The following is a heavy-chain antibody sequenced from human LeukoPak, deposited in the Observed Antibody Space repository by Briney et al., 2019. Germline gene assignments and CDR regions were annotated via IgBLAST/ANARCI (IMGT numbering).Heavy chain of an antibody. D-gene: IGHD3-9*01. CDR3: AKAYDILTGYYLDY. CDR1: GFTFSSDA. V-gene: IGHV3-23*01. CDR2: ISGSGGST. Sequence: GGSLRLSCAASGFTFSSDAMSWVRQAPGKGLEWVSAISGSGGSTYYADSVKGRFTIPRDNSKNTLYLQMNSLRAEDTAVYYCAKAYDILTGYYLDYWGQGTLVTVSS. J-gene: IGHJ4*02.